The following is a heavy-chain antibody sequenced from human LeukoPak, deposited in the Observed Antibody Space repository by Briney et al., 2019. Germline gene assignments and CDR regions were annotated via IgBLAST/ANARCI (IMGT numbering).Heavy chain of an antibody. CDR2: ISSNGGST. V-gene: IGHV3-64*01. Sequence: GGALRLSCAASGFTFSSYAMHWLRQAPGQGLEDVSAISSNGGSTYFANSVQGRFTISSDNAKKTLYLQTGILRAGDMAVYFLSRGGWAYWYFHLWPRGTLVPVSS. D-gene: IGHD6-19*01. CDR1: GFTFSSYA. J-gene: IGHJ2*01. CDR3: SRGGWAYWYFHL.